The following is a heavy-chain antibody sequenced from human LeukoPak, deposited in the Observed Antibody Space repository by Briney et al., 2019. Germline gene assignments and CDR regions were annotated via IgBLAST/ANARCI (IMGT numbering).Heavy chain of an antibody. CDR3: ARDTYYYDRRFDY. CDR1: GFTFSSFP. V-gene: IGHV3-30*01. D-gene: IGHD3-22*01. CDR2: ISYDGSDK. Sequence: PGRSLRLSCAASGFTFSSFPMHWVRQAPGKGLEWVAVISYDGSDKYYADPVKGRFTVSRDNSKNTLYLQMNSLGVEDTAVYYCARDTYYYDRRFDYWGQGTLVTVSS. J-gene: IGHJ4*02.